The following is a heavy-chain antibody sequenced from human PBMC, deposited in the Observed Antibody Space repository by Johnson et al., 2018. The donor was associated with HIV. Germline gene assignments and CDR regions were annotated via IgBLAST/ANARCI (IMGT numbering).Heavy chain of an antibody. CDR1: GFTFSNYA. D-gene: IGHD1-26*01. V-gene: IGHV3-48*04. CDR2: ISSSGSTI. CDR3: AKDLFTEREDDVFDS. Sequence: VQLVESGGGVVQPGRSLRLSCAASGFTFSNYAMHWVRQAPGKGLEWVSYISSSGSTIYYAASVKGRFIISRDNAKNSLYLQMNSLRAEDTAVYYCAKDLFTEREDDVFDSWGQGTMVTVSS. J-gene: IGHJ3*02.